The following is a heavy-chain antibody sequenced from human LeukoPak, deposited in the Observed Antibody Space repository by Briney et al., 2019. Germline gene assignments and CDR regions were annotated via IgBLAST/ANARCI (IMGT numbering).Heavy chain of an antibody. V-gene: IGHV4-39*07. CDR3: ARGFSSGYYGY. CDR2: IYYSGST. CDR1: GGSISSSSYY. J-gene: IGHJ4*02. D-gene: IGHD3-22*01. Sequence: PSETLSLTCTVSGGSISSSSYYWGWIRQPPGKGLEWIGSIYYSGSTYYNPSLKSRVTISVDTSKNQFSLKLSSVTAADTAVYYCARGFSSGYYGYWGQGTLVTVSS.